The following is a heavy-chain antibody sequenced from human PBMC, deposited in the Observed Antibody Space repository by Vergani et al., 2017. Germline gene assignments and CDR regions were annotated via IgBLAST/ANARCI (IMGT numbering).Heavy chain of an antibody. CDR2: IIPILGIA. CDR3: ASAGPSGGWFDP. CDR1: GGTFSSYT. Sequence: QVQLVQSGAEVKKPGSSVKVSCKASGGTFSSYTISWVRQAPGQGLEWMGRIIPILGIANYAQKFQGRVTITADKSTSTAYMELSSLRSEDTAVYYCASAGPSGGWFDPWGQGTAVTVSP. J-gene: IGHJ5*02. V-gene: IGHV1-69*02. D-gene: IGHD1-26*01.